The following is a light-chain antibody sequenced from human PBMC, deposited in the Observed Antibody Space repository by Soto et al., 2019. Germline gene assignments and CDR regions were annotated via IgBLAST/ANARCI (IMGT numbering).Light chain of an antibody. Sequence: IVLTQSPGTLPLSPGDRATLSCRASQSVSSRYLAWYQQKPGQAPRLLIYGASSRATGIPDRFSVSVSGTDVTLTISRLQNEDCAVYDGQQQGSSTFTFCPGTRLEIK. CDR3: QQQGSSTFT. V-gene: IGKV3-20*01. CDR1: QSVSSRY. J-gene: IGKJ5*01. CDR2: GAS.